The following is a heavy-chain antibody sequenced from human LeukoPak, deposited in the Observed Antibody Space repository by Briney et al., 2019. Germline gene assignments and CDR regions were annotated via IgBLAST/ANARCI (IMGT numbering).Heavy chain of an antibody. CDR3: ATGETGSTLGGY. Sequence: ASETLSLTCTVSGGPLSAYYWTWIRQPPGKGLEWIGYIYDNGNTNYNPSLKRRVTISVDTSKNQISLNLRSVTAADTAVYYCATGETGSTLGGYWGQGTLVTVSS. CDR2: IYDNGNT. CDR1: GGPLSAYY. J-gene: IGHJ4*02. V-gene: IGHV4-59*03. D-gene: IGHD1-1*01.